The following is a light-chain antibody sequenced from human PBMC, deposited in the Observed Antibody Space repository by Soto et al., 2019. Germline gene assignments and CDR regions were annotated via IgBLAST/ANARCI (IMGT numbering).Light chain of an antibody. CDR3: QHYDTFSWT. CDR1: EDIDTS. Sequence: IQMTQSPSTLSVSLGDRITITCRASEDIDTSLAWFQQRPGKAPKVLIAGASGLMNGVPSTFSGSSSGTEFALTISSVQPDDFATYFCQHYDTFSWTFGQGTKV. J-gene: IGKJ1*01. CDR2: GAS. V-gene: IGKV1-5*01.